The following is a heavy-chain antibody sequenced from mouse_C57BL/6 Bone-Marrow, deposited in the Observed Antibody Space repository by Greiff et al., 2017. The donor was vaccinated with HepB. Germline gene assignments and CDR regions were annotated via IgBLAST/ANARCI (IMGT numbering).Heavy chain of an antibody. CDR3: TRDGYYGGDY. J-gene: IGHJ4*01. CDR2: IDPETGGT. CDR1: GYTFTDYE. D-gene: IGHD2-3*01. Sequence: QVQLQQSGAELVRPGASVTLSCKASGYTFTDYEMHWVKQTPVHGLEWIGAIDPETGGTAYNQKFKGKAILTADKSSSTAYMELRSLTSEDSAVYYCTRDGYYGGDYWGQGTSVTVSS. V-gene: IGHV1-15*01.